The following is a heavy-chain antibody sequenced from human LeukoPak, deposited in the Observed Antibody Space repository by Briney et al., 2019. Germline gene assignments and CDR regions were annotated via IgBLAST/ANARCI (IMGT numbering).Heavy chain of an antibody. CDR2: MNPNSGNT. Sequence: ASVKVSCKASGYTFTGYYMHWVRQAPGQGLEWMGWMNPNSGNTGYAQKFQGRVTMTRNTSISTAYMELSSLRSEDTAVYYCAREGIATYNWFDPWGQGTLVTVSS. V-gene: IGHV1-8*02. CDR3: AREGIATYNWFDP. D-gene: IGHD6-13*01. CDR1: GYTFTGYY. J-gene: IGHJ5*02.